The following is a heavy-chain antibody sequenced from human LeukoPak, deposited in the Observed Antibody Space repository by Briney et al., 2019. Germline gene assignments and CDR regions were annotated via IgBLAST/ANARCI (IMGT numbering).Heavy chain of an antibody. Sequence: VASVKVSCKASGFTFTTSVMQWVRQARGQRLEWIGWIVVGSGNTNYAQKFQERVTITRDMSTSTAYMELSSLRSEDTAVYYCAADWGASGGALWGQGTLVTVSS. J-gene: IGHJ4*02. CDR3: AADWGASGGAL. V-gene: IGHV1-58*02. D-gene: IGHD3-16*01. CDR2: IVVGSGNT. CDR1: GFTFTTSV.